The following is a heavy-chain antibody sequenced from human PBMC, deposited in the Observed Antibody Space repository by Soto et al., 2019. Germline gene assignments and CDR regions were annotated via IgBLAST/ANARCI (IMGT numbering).Heavy chain of an antibody. V-gene: IGHV3-72*01. CDR2: IRNKANSYTT. CDR3: ARDSGKGAYFDY. J-gene: IGHJ4*01. D-gene: IGHD1-26*01. CDR1: GFTFSDHY. Sequence: EVQLVESGGGLVQPGGSQRLSCAASGFTFSDHYMDWVRQAPGKGLEWVGRIRNKANSYTTDYAASVKVRFTISRDESKDSLYLQMNSLKTEDTAIYYCARDSGKGAYFDYWGHGTLATVSS.